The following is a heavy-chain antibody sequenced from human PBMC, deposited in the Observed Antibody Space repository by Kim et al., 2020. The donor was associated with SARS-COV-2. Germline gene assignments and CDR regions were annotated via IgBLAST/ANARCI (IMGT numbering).Heavy chain of an antibody. CDR2: ISINSSTI. J-gene: IGHJ3*02. Sequence: WGSLRLSCAASGFTFSSYSMNWVRQAPGKGLEWVSYISINSSTIYYADSVKGRFTIFRDNAKNSLYLQMNSLRAEYTAVYYCARGHRSFYGGNSGAFDIWGQGTMVTVSS. CDR3: ARGHRSFYGGNSGAFDI. V-gene: IGHV3-48*04. CDR1: GFTFSSYS. D-gene: IGHD4-17*01.